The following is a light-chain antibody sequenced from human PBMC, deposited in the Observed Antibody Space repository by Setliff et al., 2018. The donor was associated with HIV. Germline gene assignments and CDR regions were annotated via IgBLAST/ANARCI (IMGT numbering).Light chain of an antibody. Sequence: QSALTQPASVSVSPGQSTTLSCTGTSSDVGSYNFVSWYQQHPGRAPKPIIYDVTKRPSGVSDRFSGSKSGNTASLTISGLQTEDEADYYCCSYTSSLTYVFGTGTKVTVL. CDR2: DVT. CDR1: SSDVGSYNF. CDR3: CSYTSSLTYV. V-gene: IGLV2-14*03. J-gene: IGLJ1*01.